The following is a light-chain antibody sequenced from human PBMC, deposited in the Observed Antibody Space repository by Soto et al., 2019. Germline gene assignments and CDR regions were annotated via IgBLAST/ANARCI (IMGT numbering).Light chain of an antibody. CDR1: SSDVGGYNY. Sequence: QSALTQPASVSGSPGQSITISCTGTSSDVGGYNYVSWYQQHPRKAPKLMIYDVSNRPSGVSNRFSGSKSGNTASLTISGLQAEDEAEYYCSSYTSSSTVVFGGGTKLTVL. CDR3: SSYTSSSTVV. CDR2: DVS. V-gene: IGLV2-14*01. J-gene: IGLJ2*01.